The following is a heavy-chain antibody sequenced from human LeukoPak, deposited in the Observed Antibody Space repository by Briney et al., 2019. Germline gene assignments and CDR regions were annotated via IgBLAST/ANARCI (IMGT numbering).Heavy chain of an antibody. Sequence: GGSLRLSCAASGFIFSTHAVSWVRQAPGKGLEWVSDISASGGSTYYADSVKGRFTVSRDNSKNTLYLQMSSLRADDTAVYYCAKGPRQQLVTRFDNWGQGTLVTVSS. V-gene: IGHV3-23*01. CDR1: GFIFSTHA. CDR2: ISASGGST. D-gene: IGHD6-13*01. CDR3: AKGPRQQLVTRFDN. J-gene: IGHJ4*02.